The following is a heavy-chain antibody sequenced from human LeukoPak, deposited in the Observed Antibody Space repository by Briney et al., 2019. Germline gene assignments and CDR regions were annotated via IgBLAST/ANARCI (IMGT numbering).Heavy chain of an antibody. Sequence: PSQTLSLTCAVSGGSISSGDYLWSWVRQPPGKGLEWIGYIYYSGSTDYNPSLKSRVTISVGTSKNQFSLKLSSVTAADTAAYYCARDGFCSGPDAFDIWGQGTMVTVSS. J-gene: IGHJ3*02. V-gene: IGHV4-30-4*08. CDR2: IYYSGST. CDR3: ARDGFCSGPDAFDI. CDR1: GGSISSGDYL. D-gene: IGHD3-3*01.